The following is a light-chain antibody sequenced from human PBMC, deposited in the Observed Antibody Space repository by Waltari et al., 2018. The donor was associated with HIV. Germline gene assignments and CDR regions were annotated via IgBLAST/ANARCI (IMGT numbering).Light chain of an antibody. Sequence: DVQITQSPPTLSAGVGDKVTITCRASQINDNWLAWYHQKPGKSPKLLIYQASYLESGVPSRFSGSVSGADFTLIIDGLQPDDFATYYCQQYNSHSYAFGQGTKVDVK. CDR3: QQYNSHSYA. CDR2: QAS. CDR1: QINDNW. J-gene: IGKJ2*01. V-gene: IGKV1-5*03.